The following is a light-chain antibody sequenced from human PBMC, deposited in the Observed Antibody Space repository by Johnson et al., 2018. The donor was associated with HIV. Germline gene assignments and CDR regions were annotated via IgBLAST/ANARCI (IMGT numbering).Light chain of an antibody. CDR3: GTWDSSLSAFYV. CDR1: SSNIGNNY. V-gene: IGLV1-51*02. CDR2: ENN. Sequence: QSVLTQPPSVSAATGQKVTISCSGSSSNIGNNYVSWYQQLPGTAPKLLIYENNKRPSGIPDRFSGSKSGPSATLGITGLQTGDEADYYCGTWDSSLSAFYVFGTGTKVTVL. J-gene: IGLJ1*01.